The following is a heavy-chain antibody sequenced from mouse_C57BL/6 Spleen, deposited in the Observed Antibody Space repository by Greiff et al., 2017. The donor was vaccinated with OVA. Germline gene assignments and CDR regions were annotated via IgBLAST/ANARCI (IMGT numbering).Heavy chain of an antibody. CDR3: AREGTTVVPYFDY. CDR1: GFTFSDYY. D-gene: IGHD1-1*01. V-gene: IGHV5-16*01. Sequence: EVQLVESEGGLVQPGSSMKLSCTASGFTFSDYYMAWVRQVPEKGLEWVANINYDGSSTYYLDSLKSRFIISRDNAKNILYLQMSSLKSEDTATYYCAREGTTVVPYFDYWGQGTTLTVSS. J-gene: IGHJ2*01. CDR2: INYDGSST.